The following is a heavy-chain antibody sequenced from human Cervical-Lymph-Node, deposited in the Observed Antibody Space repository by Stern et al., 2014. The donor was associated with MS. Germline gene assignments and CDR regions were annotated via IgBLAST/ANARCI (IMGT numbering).Heavy chain of an antibody. CDR3: AREVAGHRLGMMDV. J-gene: IGHJ6*02. CDR2: INPSAGST. Sequence: VQLVQSGTEMKKPGASVKVSCKASGYPFTNYYMHWVRQAPGTGLEWMGIINPSAGSTSYAQKFPDRVTMTRDTSTSTVYMELSSLRSEDTAVYYCAREVAGHRLGMMDVWGQGTTVTVSS. V-gene: IGHV1-46*01. CDR1: GYPFTNYY. D-gene: IGHD6-19*01.